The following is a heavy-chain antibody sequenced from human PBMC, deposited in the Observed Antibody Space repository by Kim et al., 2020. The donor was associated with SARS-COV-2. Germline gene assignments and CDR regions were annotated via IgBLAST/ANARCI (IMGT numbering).Heavy chain of an antibody. J-gene: IGHJ4*02. Sequence: GESLKISCKGSGYSFTSYWIGWVRQMPGKGLEWMGIIYPGDSDTRYSPSFQGQVTISADKSISTAYLQWSSLKASDTAMYYCARQYEGDYYGSGSYYKFDYWGQGTLVTVSS. V-gene: IGHV5-51*01. CDR3: ARQYEGDYYGSGSYYKFDY. D-gene: IGHD3-10*01. CDR2: IYPGDSDT. CDR1: GYSFTSYW.